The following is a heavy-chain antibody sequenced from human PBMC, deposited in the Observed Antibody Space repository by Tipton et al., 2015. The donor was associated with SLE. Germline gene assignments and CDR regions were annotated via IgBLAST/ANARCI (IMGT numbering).Heavy chain of an antibody. D-gene: IGHD3-3*01. Sequence: TLSLTCAVYGGSLSGHYWSWIRQSPGKGLECIGESNDSGKTNYNPALESRATISVDTSRSQFSLRLTSVTAADTAVYYCAREVFGMVDAFDIWGQGTMVTVSS. CDR1: GGSLSGHY. CDR3: AREVFGMVDAFDI. CDR2: SNDSGKT. V-gene: IGHV4-34*01. J-gene: IGHJ3*02.